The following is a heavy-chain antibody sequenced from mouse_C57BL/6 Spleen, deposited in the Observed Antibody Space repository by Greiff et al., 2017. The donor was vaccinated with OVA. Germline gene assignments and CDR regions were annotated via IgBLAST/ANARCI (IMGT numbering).Heavy chain of an antibody. Sequence: EVMLVESGEGLVKPGGSLKLSCAASGFTFSSYAMSWVRQTPEKRLEWVAYISSGGDYIYYADTVKGRFTISRDNARNTLYLQMSSLKSEDTAMYYCTRDYGYDGFAYWGQGTLVTVSA. CDR1: GFTFSSYA. J-gene: IGHJ3*01. D-gene: IGHD2-2*01. CDR2: ISSGGDYI. CDR3: TRDYGYDGFAY. V-gene: IGHV5-9-1*02.